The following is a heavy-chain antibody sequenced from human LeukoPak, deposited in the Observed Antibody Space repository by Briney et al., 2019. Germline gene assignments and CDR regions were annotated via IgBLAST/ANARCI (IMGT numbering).Heavy chain of an antibody. J-gene: IGHJ4*02. CDR2: ISSSSSYI. CDR3: ARDLLRVVVGYYFDY. V-gene: IGHV3-21*01. D-gene: IGHD3-22*01. Sequence: GGSLRLSCAASGFTFSSYSMNWVRQAPGKGLEWVSSISSSSSYIYYADSVKGRFTISRDNAKNSLYLQMNSLRVEDTAVYYCARDLLRVVVGYYFDYWGQGTLVTVSS. CDR1: GFTFSSYS.